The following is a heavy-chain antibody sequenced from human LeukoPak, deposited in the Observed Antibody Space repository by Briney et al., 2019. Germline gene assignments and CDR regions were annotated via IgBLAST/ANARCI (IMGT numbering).Heavy chain of an antibody. CDR2: MNPNSGNT. J-gene: IGHJ5*02. CDR3: ARGRGSGWYDGSWFDP. V-gene: IGHV1-8*03. CDR1: GYTFTSYD. Sequence: GASVKVSCKASGYTFTSYDINWVRQATGQGLEWMGWMNPNSGNTGYAQKFQGRVTITRNTSISTAYMELSSLRSEDTAVYYCARGRGSGWYDGSWFDPWGQGTLVAVSS. D-gene: IGHD6-19*01.